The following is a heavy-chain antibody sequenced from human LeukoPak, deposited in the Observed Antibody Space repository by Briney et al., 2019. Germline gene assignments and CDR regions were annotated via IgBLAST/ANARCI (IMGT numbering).Heavy chain of an antibody. CDR1: GYTFTSYG. V-gene: IGHV1-18*01. CDR3: ARDQLDSSGSRIYYYYGMDV. CDR2: ISASNGNT. J-gene: IGHJ6*02. Sequence: GASVQVSCKASGYTFTSYGIRWVRQAPGQGLEWMVWISASNGNTNYAQKRQSIVTMTTDTSTSTAYMELRSLRSDDTAVYYCARDQLDSSGSRIYYYYGMDVWGQGTKVTVSS. D-gene: IGHD3-22*01.